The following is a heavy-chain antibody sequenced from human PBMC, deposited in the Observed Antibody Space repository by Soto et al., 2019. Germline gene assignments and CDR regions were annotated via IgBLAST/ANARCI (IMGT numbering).Heavy chain of an antibody. V-gene: IGHV4-39*01. Sequence: PSETLSLTCTVSGGSVTNSSYYWAWIRQSPGKGLEWIGSVYYRGRSYSKSSVKSRVTISVDTSKNRFSLSLNSVTASDTVVYFCVSQRTTVPTQAYFDYWVPGALVTVSS. J-gene: IGHJ4*02. CDR2: VYYRGRS. CDR1: GGSVTNSSYY. D-gene: IGHD4-17*01. CDR3: VSQRTTVPTQAYFDY.